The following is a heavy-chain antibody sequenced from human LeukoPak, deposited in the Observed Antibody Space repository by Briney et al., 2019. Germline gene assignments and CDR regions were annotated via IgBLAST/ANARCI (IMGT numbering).Heavy chain of an antibody. D-gene: IGHD1-26*01. CDR1: GFTFSSYA. J-gene: IGHJ4*02. CDR2: IEVGGAIT. CDR3: AKPLGGSYLFDR. V-gene: IGHV3-23*01. Sequence: GGSLRLSCAASGFTFSSYAMTWVRRAPGKGLEWVSTIEVGGAITHYAASVKGRFTISRDTSRKILYLQMDSLRPEDTAVYYCAKPLGGSYLFDRWGQGTLVTVSS.